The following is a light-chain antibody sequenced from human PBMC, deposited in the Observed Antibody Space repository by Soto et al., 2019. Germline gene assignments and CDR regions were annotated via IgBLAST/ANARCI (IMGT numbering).Light chain of an antibody. J-gene: IGKJ4*01. CDR1: QSVSSSN. Sequence: EIVLTQSPGTLSLSPGESATLSCRASQSVSSSNLAWYQQKPGQAPRLLIYGASSRATGIPDRFSGSGSGTDFTLTISRLEPEDFAVYYCQQYGSSPKTFGGGTKVEIK. V-gene: IGKV3-20*01. CDR3: QQYGSSPKT. CDR2: GAS.